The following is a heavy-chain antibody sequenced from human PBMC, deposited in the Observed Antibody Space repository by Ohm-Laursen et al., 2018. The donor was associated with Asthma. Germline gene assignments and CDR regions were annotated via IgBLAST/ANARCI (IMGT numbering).Heavy chain of an antibody. Sequence: GSLRLSCTASGFTFNNYGMNWVRQAPGKGLEWVSAISGSGGSTYYADSVNGRFTISRDNSKNTLYLQMIRLRAEDTAVYYCAKRPSGGPNPLYWGQGTLVTVSS. J-gene: IGHJ4*02. CDR2: ISGSGGST. D-gene: IGHD3-10*01. CDR1: GFTFNNYG. CDR3: AKRPSGGPNPLY. V-gene: IGHV3-23*01.